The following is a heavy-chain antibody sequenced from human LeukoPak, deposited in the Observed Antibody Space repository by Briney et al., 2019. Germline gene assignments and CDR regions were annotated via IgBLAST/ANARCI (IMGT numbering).Heavy chain of an antibody. CDR3: ARVTGYMIEDYFDY. Sequence: SETLSLTCTVSGGSISSSSYYWGWIRQPPGKGLEWIGSIYYSGNTYYYPSLKSRVSISIDTSKNQFSLKLSSVTAADTAVYYCARVTGYMIEDYFDYWGQGTLVTVSS. D-gene: IGHD3-22*01. J-gene: IGHJ4*02. V-gene: IGHV4-39*07. CDR2: IYYSGNT. CDR1: GGSISSSSYY.